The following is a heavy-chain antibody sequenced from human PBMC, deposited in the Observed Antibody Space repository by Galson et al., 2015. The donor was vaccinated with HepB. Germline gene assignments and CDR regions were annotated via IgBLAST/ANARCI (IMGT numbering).Heavy chain of an antibody. Sequence: ETLSLPCTVSGGSIRSGSYYWGWVRQPPGKGLEWIGSLYYTGSTYYNPFLKSRVLIPVDTSKNQFSLKLSSVTAADTAVYYCAREGDIGVVRGSRPNDAFEIWGQGTLVTVSS. CDR1: GGSIRSGSYY. J-gene: IGHJ4*02. V-gene: IGHV4-39*07. CDR3: AREGDIGVVRGSRPNDAFEI. D-gene: IGHD2-15*01. CDR2: LYYTGST.